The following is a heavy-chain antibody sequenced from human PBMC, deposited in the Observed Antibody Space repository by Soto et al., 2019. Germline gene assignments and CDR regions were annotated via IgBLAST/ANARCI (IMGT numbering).Heavy chain of an antibody. CDR3: ARDLQGNWKGLGYYYGMDV. J-gene: IGHJ6*01. D-gene: IGHD1-1*01. Sequence: QVQLVESGGGVVQPGRSLRLSCAASGFTFSSYAMHWVRQAPGKGLEWVAVISYDGSNKYYADSVKGRFTISRDNSKNTLYLQMNSLRAEDTAVYYCARDLQGNWKGLGYYYGMDVW. CDR1: GFTFSSYA. CDR2: ISYDGSNK. V-gene: IGHV3-30-3*01.